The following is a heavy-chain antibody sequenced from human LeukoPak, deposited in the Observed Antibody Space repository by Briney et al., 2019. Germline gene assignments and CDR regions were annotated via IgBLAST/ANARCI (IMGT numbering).Heavy chain of an antibody. CDR2: IWYDGRDK. CDR1: GFTLSGCG. V-gene: IGHV3-30*02. Sequence: AGGSLRPSCAASGFTLSGCGMHWVRPAPGKGLGWVASIWYDGRDKYYVDSVKGRFTISRDNSKNTLYLQMNSLRAEDTAMYYCAKDPYSYGSYFDYWGQGTLVTVSS. CDR3: AKDPYSYGSYFDY. J-gene: IGHJ4*02. D-gene: IGHD5-18*01.